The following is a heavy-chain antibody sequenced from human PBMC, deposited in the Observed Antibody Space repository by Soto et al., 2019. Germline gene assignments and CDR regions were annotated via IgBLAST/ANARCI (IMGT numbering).Heavy chain of an antibody. V-gene: IGHV3-30*18. CDR2: ISYDGSNK. J-gene: IGHJ4*02. CDR3: AKEGFLEWLLPYFDY. Sequence: GGSLRLSCAASGFTFSSYGMHWVRQAPGKGLEWVAVISYDGSNKYYADSVKGRFTISRDNSKNTLYLQMNSLRAEDTAVYYCAKEGFLEWLLPYFDYWGQGTLVTVSS. CDR1: GFTFSSYG. D-gene: IGHD3-3*01.